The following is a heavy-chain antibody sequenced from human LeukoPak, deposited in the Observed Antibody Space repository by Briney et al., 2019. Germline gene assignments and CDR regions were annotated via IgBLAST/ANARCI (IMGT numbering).Heavy chain of an antibody. J-gene: IGHJ6*02. Sequence: GGSLRLSCAASGFTVSSNYMSWVRQAPGKGLEWVSVIYSGGSTYYADSVKGRFTISSDNSKNTLYLQMNSLRAEDTAVYYCARDRSAARRYYYGMDVWGQGTTVTVSS. CDR1: GFTVSSNY. CDR3: ARDRSAARRYYYGMDV. CDR2: IYSGGST. D-gene: IGHD6-6*01. V-gene: IGHV3-66*01.